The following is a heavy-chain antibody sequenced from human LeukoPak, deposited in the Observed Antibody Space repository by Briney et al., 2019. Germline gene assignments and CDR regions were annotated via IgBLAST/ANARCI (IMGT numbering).Heavy chain of an antibody. J-gene: IGHJ4*02. Sequence: GGSLRLSCAASGFTFSSYAMSWVRQPPGKGLEWVSGISGSGDNTYYADSVKGRFTISRDNSKKTLYLHLNSLRGEDAAVYYCAKDGYSSIPGFHFEYWGQGTPVTVSS. CDR1: GFTFSSYA. CDR2: ISGSGDNT. D-gene: IGHD6-13*01. V-gene: IGHV3-23*01. CDR3: AKDGYSSIPGFHFEY.